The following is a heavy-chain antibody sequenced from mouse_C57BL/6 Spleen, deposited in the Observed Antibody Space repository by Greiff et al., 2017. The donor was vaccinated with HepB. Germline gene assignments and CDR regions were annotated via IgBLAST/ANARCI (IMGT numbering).Heavy chain of an antibody. CDR1: GYAFSSSW. Sequence: VQLQQSGPELVKPGASVKISCKASGYAFSSSWMNWVKQRPGKGLEWIGRIYPGDGDTNYNGKFKGKATLTADKSSSTAYMQLSSLTSEDSAVYCWASPIYYDYLMDYWGQGTSVTVSS. CDR2: IYPGDGDT. D-gene: IGHD2-4*01. V-gene: IGHV1-82*01. J-gene: IGHJ4*01. CDR3: ASPIYYDYLMDY.